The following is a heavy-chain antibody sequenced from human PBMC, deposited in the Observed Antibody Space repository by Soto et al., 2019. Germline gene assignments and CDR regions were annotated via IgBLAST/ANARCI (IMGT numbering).Heavy chain of an antibody. Sequence: XESLRLSCAASGFSVSGSSMHWVRQASGKGLEWVGRIRGKTDTYATAYAAPVRGRFTISRDDSKNTAYLQMNSLKTEDTAVYFCTKRIGAYAMDVWGQGTTVTVSS. CDR2: IRGKTDTYAT. J-gene: IGHJ6*02. V-gene: IGHV3-73*01. CDR3: TKRIGAYAMDV. CDR1: GFSVSGSS. D-gene: IGHD6-13*01.